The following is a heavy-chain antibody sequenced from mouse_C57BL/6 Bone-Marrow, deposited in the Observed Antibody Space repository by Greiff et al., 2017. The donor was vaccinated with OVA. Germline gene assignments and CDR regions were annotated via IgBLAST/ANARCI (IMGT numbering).Heavy chain of an antibody. Sequence: EVQLVESGEGLVKPGGSLKLSCAASGFTFSSYAMSWVRQTPEKRLEWVAYISSGGDYIYYADTVKGRFTISRDNARNTLYLQMSSLKSEDTAMYYCTRERGATVAYFDVWGTGTTVTVSS. D-gene: IGHD1-1*01. CDR2: ISSGGDYI. V-gene: IGHV5-9-1*02. CDR1: GFTFSSYA. J-gene: IGHJ1*03. CDR3: TRERGATVAYFDV.